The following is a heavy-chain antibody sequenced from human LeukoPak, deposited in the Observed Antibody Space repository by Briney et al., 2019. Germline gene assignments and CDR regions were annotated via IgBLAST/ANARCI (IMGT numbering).Heavy chain of an antibody. J-gene: IGHJ4*02. Sequence: SETLSLTCTVSGGSISSYYWSWIRQPPGKGLEWIGYIYYSGSTNYNPSLKSRVTISVDTSKNQFSLKLSSVTAADTAVYYCARHPLSTVVRGYFDYWGQGTLVTVSS. CDR2: IYYSGST. D-gene: IGHD4-23*01. V-gene: IGHV4-59*08. CDR3: ARHPLSTVVRGYFDY. CDR1: GGSISSYY.